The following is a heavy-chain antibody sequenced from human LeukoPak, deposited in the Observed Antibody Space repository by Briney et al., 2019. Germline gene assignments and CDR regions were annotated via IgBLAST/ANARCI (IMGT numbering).Heavy chain of an antibody. CDR1: GGSISSGGYY. D-gene: IGHD6-19*01. CDR3: ATHPIAVVPYFDY. Sequence: ETLSLTCTVSGGSISSGGYYWSWVRQAPGKGLEWVSAISGSGGSTYYADSVKGRFTISRDNSKNTLYLQMNSLRAEDTAVYYCATHPIAVVPYFDYWGQGTLVTVSS. J-gene: IGHJ4*02. CDR2: ISGSGGST. V-gene: IGHV3-23*01.